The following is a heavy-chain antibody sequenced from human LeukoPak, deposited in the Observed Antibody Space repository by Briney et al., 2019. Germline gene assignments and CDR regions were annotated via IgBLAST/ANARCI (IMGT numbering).Heavy chain of an antibody. J-gene: IGHJ6*03. V-gene: IGHV4-39*07. CDR2: IYYSGST. D-gene: IGHD2-15*01. Sequence: SETLSLTCTVSGGSISSSSYYWGWIRQPPGKGLEWIVSIYYSGSTYYNPSLKSRVTISVDTSKNQFSLKLSSVTAADTAVYYCARGGGYCSGGSCYSSYLPLYYYYYMDVWGKGTTVTISS. CDR1: GGSISSSSYY. CDR3: ARGGGYCSGGSCYSSYLPLYYYYYMDV.